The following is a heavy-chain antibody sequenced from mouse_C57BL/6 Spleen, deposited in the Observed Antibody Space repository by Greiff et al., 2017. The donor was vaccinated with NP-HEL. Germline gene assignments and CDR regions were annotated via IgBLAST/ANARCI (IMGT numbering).Heavy chain of an antibody. D-gene: IGHD1-1*01. Sequence: DVKLVESGGGLVKPGGSLKLSCAASGFTFSDYGMHWVRQAPEKGLEWVAYISSGSSTIYYADTVKGRFTISRDNAKNTLFLHMTSLRSEDTAMYYCARKYYGSSGFDYWGQGTTLTVSS. J-gene: IGHJ2*01. CDR2: ISSGSSTI. CDR3: ARKYYGSSGFDY. V-gene: IGHV5-17*01. CDR1: GFTFSDYG.